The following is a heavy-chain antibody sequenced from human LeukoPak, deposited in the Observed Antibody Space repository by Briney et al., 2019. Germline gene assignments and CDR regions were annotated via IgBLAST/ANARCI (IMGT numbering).Heavy chain of an antibody. J-gene: IGHJ4*02. CDR2: INHSGST. CDR3: ARQRYSSSWKRVYYYFDY. Sequence: SETLSLTCAVYGGSFSGYYWSWIRQPPGKGLEWIGEINHSGSTNYNPSLKSRVTISVDTSKNQFSLKLSSVTAADTAVYYCARQRYSSSWKRVYYYFDYWGQGTLVTVSS. CDR1: GGSFSGYY. D-gene: IGHD6-13*01. V-gene: IGHV4-34*01.